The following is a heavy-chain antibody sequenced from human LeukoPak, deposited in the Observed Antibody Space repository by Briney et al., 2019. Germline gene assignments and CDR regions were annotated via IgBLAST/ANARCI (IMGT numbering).Heavy chain of an antibody. V-gene: IGHV1-69*13. CDR2: IIPIFGTA. CDR3: ARAIAVAGDYYYYGMDV. CDR1: GGTFSSYA. D-gene: IGHD6-19*01. Sequence: SVKVSCKASGGTFSSYAISWVRQAPGQGLEWMGGIIPIFGTANYAQKFQGRVTITADESTSTAYMELSSLRSEDTAVYYCARAIAVAGDYYYYGMDVWGQGTTVTVSS. J-gene: IGHJ6*02.